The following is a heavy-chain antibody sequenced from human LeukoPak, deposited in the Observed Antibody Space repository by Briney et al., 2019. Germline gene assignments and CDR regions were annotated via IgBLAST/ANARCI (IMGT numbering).Heavy chain of an antibody. J-gene: IGHJ6*03. CDR2: IWYDGSNK. CDR3: AKGGVVPADMDV. CDR1: WFTFSSHG. D-gene: IGHD2-2*01. V-gene: IGHV3-33*06. Sequence: PGGALKPLCATSWFTFSSHGNELGRPGPGQGAEWVAVIWYDGSNKYYADSVKGRFTISRDNSKNTLYLQMNSLRAEDTAVYYCAKGGVVPADMDVWGKGTTVTVSS.